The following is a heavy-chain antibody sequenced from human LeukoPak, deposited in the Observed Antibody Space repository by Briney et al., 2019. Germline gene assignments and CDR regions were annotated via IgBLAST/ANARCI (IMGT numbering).Heavy chain of an antibody. CDR1: GGSSGGSISSYY. D-gene: IGHD3-22*01. Sequence: SETLSLTCTVSGGSSGGSISSYYWSWIRQLPGKGLEWIGYIYNSASTKYNPSLKRRVTISVDTSKNHFSLRLTSVTAADTAVYYCARVVYSSGYYYGWFDPWGQGTLVTVSS. CDR2: IYNSAST. CDR3: ARVVYSSGYYYGWFDP. J-gene: IGHJ5*02. V-gene: IGHV4-59*08.